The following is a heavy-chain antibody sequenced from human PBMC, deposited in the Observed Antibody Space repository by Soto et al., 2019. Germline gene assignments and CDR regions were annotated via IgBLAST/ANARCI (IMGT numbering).Heavy chain of an antibody. D-gene: IGHD6-25*01. Sequence: EVQLLESGGGLVQPGGSLRLSCAASGFTFSSYAMSWVRQAPGKGLEWVSAISGSGGSTYYADSVKGRFTISRDNSKNSLYLQMNSLRAEDTAVYYCARSSVIYYYYGMDVWGQGTTVTVSS. V-gene: IGHV3-23*01. CDR2: ISGSGGST. CDR3: ARSSVIYYYYGMDV. J-gene: IGHJ6*02. CDR1: GFTFSSYA.